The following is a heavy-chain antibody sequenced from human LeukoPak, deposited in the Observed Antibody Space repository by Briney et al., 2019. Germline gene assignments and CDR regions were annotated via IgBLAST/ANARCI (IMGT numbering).Heavy chain of an antibody. D-gene: IGHD6-6*01. V-gene: IGHV4-31*03. CDR3: ARLPSASDAFGI. CDR1: GGSISSGGYY. Sequence: SETLSLTCTVSGGSISSGGYYCGWIRQHPGMGLEWIGFIYYSGTTYYNPSLKSRISISVDTSKDQVSLELSSVTAADTAVYYCARLPSASDAFGIWGQGTMVTVSS. J-gene: IGHJ3*02. CDR2: IYYSGTT.